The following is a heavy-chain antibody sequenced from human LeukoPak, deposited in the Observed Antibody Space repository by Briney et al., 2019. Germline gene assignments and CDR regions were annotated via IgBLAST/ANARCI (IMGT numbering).Heavy chain of an antibody. V-gene: IGHV4-61*02. CDR1: GGSISSGGYY. Sequence: MSSETLSLTCTVSGGSISSGGYYWSWIRQPPGKGLEWIGRIYTSGSTNYNPSLKSRVTISVDTSKNQFSLKLSSVTAADTAVYYCARDSGGNPYYGMDVWGQGTTVTVSS. D-gene: IGHD4-23*01. CDR3: ARDSGGNPYYGMDV. CDR2: IYTSGST. J-gene: IGHJ6*02.